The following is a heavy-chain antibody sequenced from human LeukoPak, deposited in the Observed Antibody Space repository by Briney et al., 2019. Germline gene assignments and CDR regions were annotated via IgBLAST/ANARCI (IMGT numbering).Heavy chain of an antibody. CDR3: AKQESWSNFDS. CDR1: GFTFDDYA. Sequence: GRSLRLSCAASGFTFDDYAMHWVRQAPGKGLEWVSGISWNSGSIGYADSVKGRFTISRDNAKNSLYLQMYSLRAEDTAVYYCAKQESWSNFDSWGQGTLVTVSS. V-gene: IGHV3-9*01. J-gene: IGHJ4*02. CDR2: ISWNSGSI. D-gene: IGHD2-15*01.